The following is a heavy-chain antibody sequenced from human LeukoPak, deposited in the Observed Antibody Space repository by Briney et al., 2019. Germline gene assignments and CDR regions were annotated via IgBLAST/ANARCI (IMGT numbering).Heavy chain of an antibody. J-gene: IGHJ5*02. CDR3: ARAQQLVRGLTSNWIDP. D-gene: IGHD6-13*01. Sequence: EASVKVSCKASGYTFTRYDINWVRQATGQGLEWMGRMNPNSGNTGYAQKFQGRVTMTRDTSTSTVYMELSSLRSEDTAVYYCARAQQLVRGLTSNWIDPWGQGTLVTVSS. CDR1: GYTFTRYD. CDR2: MNPNSGNT. V-gene: IGHV1-8*01.